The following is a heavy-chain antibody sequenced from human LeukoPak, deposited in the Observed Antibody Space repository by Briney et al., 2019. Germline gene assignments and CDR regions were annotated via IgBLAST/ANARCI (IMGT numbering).Heavy chain of an antibody. J-gene: IGHJ4*02. V-gene: IGHV4-59*01. D-gene: IGHD2-15*01. Sequence: PSETLSLTCTVSGGSINNYYWSWIRQPPGGRLEWIGYIYYSGSTNYNPSLKSRVTISVDTSKNQFSLKVSSVTAADTAVYYCARDRSAGFPDYWGQGTLVTVSS. CDR3: ARDRSAGFPDY. CDR1: GGSINNYY. CDR2: IYYSGST.